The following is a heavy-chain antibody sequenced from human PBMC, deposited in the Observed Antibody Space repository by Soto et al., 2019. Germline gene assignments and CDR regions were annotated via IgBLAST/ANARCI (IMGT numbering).Heavy chain of an antibody. CDR1: GYSISSGYY. J-gene: IGHJ4*02. D-gene: IGHD3-22*01. Sequence: SETLSLTCAVSGYSISSGYYWGWIRQPPGKGLEWIGSIYHSGSTYYNPSLKSRVTISVDTSKNQFSLKLSSVTAADTAVYYCASGDYYDSSGFDYWGQGTLVTVSS. CDR2: IYHSGST. CDR3: ASGDYYDSSGFDY. V-gene: IGHV4-38-2*01.